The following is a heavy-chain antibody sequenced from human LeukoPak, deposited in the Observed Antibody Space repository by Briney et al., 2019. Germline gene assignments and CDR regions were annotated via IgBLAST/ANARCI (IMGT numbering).Heavy chain of an antibody. CDR2: INPNSGDT. J-gene: IGHJ4*02. D-gene: IGHD5-12*01. V-gene: IGHV1-2*02. CDR1: GYTFTGYY. CDR3: ARDRAVATIGGVDY. Sequence: ASVKVSCKASGYTFTGYYMHWVRQAHGQGLEWMGWINPNSGDTNYAQKFQGRVTMTRDTSISTAYMELSSLRSDDTAVYYCARDRAVATIGGVDYWGQGTLVTVSS.